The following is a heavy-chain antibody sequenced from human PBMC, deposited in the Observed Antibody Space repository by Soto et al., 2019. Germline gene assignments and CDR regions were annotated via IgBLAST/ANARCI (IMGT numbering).Heavy chain of an antibody. Sequence: GGSLRLSCAASGFTFTSYWMHWVRQAPGKGLVWVSRINNDGSTTGYADSVKGRFTVSRDNAKNTLYLQMNNLRAEDTAVYYCKSHDSSSVYWGQGTLVTVSS. D-gene: IGHD3-22*01. CDR1: GFTFTSYW. J-gene: IGHJ4*02. CDR2: INNDGSTT. CDR3: KSHDSSSVY. V-gene: IGHV3-74*01.